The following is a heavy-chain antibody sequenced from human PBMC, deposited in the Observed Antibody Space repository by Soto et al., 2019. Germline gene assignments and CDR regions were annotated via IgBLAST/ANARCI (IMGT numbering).Heavy chain of an antibody. V-gene: IGHV1-46*01. Sequence: ASVKVSCKASGYTFTSYYMHWVRQAPGQGLEWMGIINPSGGSTSYAQKFQGGVTMTRDTSTSTVYMELSSLRSEDTAVYYCARGDIVVVPAARALDYWGQGTLVTVSS. CDR1: GYTFTSYY. J-gene: IGHJ4*02. D-gene: IGHD2-2*01. CDR2: INPSGGST. CDR3: ARGDIVVVPAARALDY.